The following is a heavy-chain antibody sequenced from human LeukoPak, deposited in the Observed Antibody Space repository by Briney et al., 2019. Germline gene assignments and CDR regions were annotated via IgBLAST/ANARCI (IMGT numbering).Heavy chain of an antibody. J-gene: IGHJ4*02. Sequence: KPGGSLRLSCAASGFIFSDYYMSWIRQAPGKGLEWVSFISDGSRPLHYADSVKGRFTISRDNAKNSLYLQMNSLRDEDTAVYFCARRYCTPSSCYSDYWGQGALVTVSS. CDR2: ISDGSRPL. CDR3: ARRYCTPSSCYSDY. V-gene: IGHV3-11*01. CDR1: GFIFSDYY. D-gene: IGHD2-8*01.